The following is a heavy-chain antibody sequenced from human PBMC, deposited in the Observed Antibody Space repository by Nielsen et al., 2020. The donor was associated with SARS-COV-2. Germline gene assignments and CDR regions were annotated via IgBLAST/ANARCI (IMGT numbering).Heavy chain of an antibody. V-gene: IGHV3-21*04. J-gene: IGHJ6*02. D-gene: IGHD1/OR15-1a*01. CDR3: ATSYGMDV. Sequence: WIRQPPGKGLEWVSSISSSSYIYYADSVKGRFTISRDNAKNSLYLQMNSLRAEDTALYYCATSYGMDVWGQGATVTVSS. CDR2: ISSSSYI.